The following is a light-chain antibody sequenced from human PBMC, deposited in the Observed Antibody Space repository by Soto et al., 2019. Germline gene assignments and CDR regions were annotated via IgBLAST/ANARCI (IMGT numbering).Light chain of an antibody. CDR1: SSDVGGYNY. CDR2: DVS. J-gene: IGLJ1*01. CDR3: SSYTSSSPYV. V-gene: IGLV2-14*01. Sequence: QSVLTQPASVSGSPGQSITISYTGTSSDVGGYNYVSWYQQHPGKAPKLMIYDVSNRPSGVSNRFSGSKSGNTASLTISGLQAEDEADYYCSSYTSSSPYVFGTGTKLTVL.